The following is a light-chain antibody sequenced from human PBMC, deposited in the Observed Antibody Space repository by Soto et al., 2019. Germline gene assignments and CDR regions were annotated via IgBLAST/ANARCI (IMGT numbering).Light chain of an antibody. CDR1: QSSATMH. CDR2: EAS. Sequence: EIVLTQSPGTLSLSPGERATLSCRASQSSATMHLAWYQQKPGQAHRLLIYEASRSATGIPDRFSASGSGTHFTLTISRVEPEELAVYYCQQYGRPPPRTFGQGTKVEV. V-gene: IGKV3-20*01. CDR3: QQYGRPPPRT. J-gene: IGKJ1*01.